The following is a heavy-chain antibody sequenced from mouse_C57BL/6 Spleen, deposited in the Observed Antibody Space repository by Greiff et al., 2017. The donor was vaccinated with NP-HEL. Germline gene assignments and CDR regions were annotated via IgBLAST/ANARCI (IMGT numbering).Heavy chain of an antibody. CDR3: ARQSPITTVVAGDWYFDV. V-gene: IGHV5-6*01. Sequence: EVKLVESGGDLVKPGGSLKLSCAASGFTFSSYGMSWVRQTPDKRLEWVATLSSGGSYTYYPDSVKGRFTISRDNAKNTLYLQMSSLKSEDTAMYYCARQSPITTVVAGDWYFDVWGTGTTVTVSS. CDR2: LSSGGSYT. D-gene: IGHD1-1*01. J-gene: IGHJ1*03. CDR1: GFTFSSYG.